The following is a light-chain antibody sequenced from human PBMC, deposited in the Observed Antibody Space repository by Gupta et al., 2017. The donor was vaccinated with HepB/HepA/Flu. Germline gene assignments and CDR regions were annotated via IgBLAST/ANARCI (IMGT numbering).Light chain of an antibody. J-gene: IGKJ4*01. V-gene: IGKV3-11*01. CDR2: DVS. CDR1: QSVSSY. Sequence: EIVLTQSPATLSLSPGERATLSCRASQSVSSYLAWYQQKPGQAPRLLIYDVSNRATDIPARFSGSGSGTDFTLTISSLEPEDFAVYYCQHRSSGPLTFGGGTKVEI. CDR3: QHRSSGPLT.